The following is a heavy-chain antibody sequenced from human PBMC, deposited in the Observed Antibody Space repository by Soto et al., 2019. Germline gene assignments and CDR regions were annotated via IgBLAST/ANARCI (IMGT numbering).Heavy chain of an antibody. Sequence: GGSLRLSCAASGFTFSSYGMHWVRQAPGKGLEWVAVISYDGSNKYYADSVKGRFTISRDNSKNTLYLQMNSLRAEDTAVYYCANIVVGAAGDYFDYWGQGTLVTVSS. J-gene: IGHJ4*02. D-gene: IGHD6-13*01. CDR2: ISYDGSNK. CDR1: GFTFSSYG. V-gene: IGHV3-30*18. CDR3: ANIVVGAAGDYFDY.